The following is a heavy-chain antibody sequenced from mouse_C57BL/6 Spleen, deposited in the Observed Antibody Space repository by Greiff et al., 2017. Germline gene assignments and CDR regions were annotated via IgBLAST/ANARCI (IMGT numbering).Heavy chain of an antibody. CDR2: INPGDSDT. D-gene: IGHD1-1*01. V-gene: IGHV1-5*01. Sequence: VQLQQSGAVLVRPGASVKMSCKTSGYTFTSYWMHWVKQRPGQGLEWIGAINPGDSDTSYKQKFKGKAKMTADTSSSTAYMELSSLTNEDSAVYYCTGYYGSSDWYFGVWGTATTVTVSS. J-gene: IGHJ1*03. CDR3: TGYYGSSDWYFGV. CDR1: GYTFTSYW.